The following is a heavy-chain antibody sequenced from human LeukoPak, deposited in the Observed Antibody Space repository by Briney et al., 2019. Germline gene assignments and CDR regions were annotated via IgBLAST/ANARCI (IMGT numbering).Heavy chain of an antibody. CDR1: GFTFSTYS. CDR2: INSRSSAI. J-gene: IGHJ4*02. D-gene: IGHD3-3*01. V-gene: IGHV3-48*04. CDR3: VKGVGHFDFWSGYSR. Sequence: PGGSLRLSCAASGFTFSTYSMSWVRQAPGKGLGWISDINSRSSAIYYADSVKGRFTISRDNAKNSLYLQMNSLRAEDTAVYYCVKGVGHFDFWSGYSRWGQGTLVTVSS.